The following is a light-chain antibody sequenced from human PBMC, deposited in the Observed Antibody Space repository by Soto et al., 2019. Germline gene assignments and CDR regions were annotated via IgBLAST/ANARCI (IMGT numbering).Light chain of an antibody. J-gene: IGKJ2*01. CDR3: QQYGSSLYT. CDR1: QSVTNSY. CDR2: GAS. Sequence: ENVLTQSPGTLSLSPGERATLSCRASQSVTNSYLAWNQQKPGQAPRLLIYGASSRATGIPDRFSGSGSGTDFTLTISRLEPEDFAVYYCQQYGSSLYTFGQGTKLEIK. V-gene: IGKV3-20*01.